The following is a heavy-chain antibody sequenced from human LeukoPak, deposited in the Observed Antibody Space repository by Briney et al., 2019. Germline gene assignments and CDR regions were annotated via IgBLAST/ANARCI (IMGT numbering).Heavy chain of an antibody. CDR1: GYSISSGYY. CDR3: ARDHDILTGYSDY. D-gene: IGHD3-9*01. V-gene: IGHV4-38-2*02. Sequence: WETLSLTCAVSGYSISSGYYWGWLRQPPGKGLEWIGSIYHSGSTYYNPSLKSRVTISVDTSKNQFSLKLSSVTAADTAVYYCARDHDILTGYSDYWGQGTLVTVSS. J-gene: IGHJ4*02. CDR2: IYHSGST.